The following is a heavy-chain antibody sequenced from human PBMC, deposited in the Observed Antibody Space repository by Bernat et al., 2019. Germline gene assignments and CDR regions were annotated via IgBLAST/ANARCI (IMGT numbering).Heavy chain of an antibody. CDR2: ISHSGST. J-gene: IGHJ4*02. CDR1: GGSFSGYY. V-gene: IGHV4-34*01. CDR3: ARGVPPPYSSSLFAY. Sequence: QVQLQQWGAGLLKPSETLSLTCAVYGGSFSGYYWSWIRQPPAKGLEWIGEISHSGSTNYNPSLKSRVTISVDTSKNQFSLKRSSVTAADTAVYYCARGVPPPYSSSLFAYWGQGTLVTVSS. D-gene: IGHD6-6*01.